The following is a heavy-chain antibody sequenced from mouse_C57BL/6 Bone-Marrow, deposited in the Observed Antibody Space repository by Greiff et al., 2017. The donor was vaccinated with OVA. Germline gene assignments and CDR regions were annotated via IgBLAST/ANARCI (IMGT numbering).Heavy chain of an antibody. CDR2: INPSSGYT. CDR1: GYTFTSYT. Sequence: VQLQESGAELARPGASVKMSCKASGYTFTSYTMHWVKQRPGQGLEWIGYINPSSGYTKYNQKFKDKATLTADKSSSTAYMQLSSLTSEDSAVYYCANWDGGYFDYWGQGTTLTVSS. D-gene: IGHD4-1*01. J-gene: IGHJ2*01. V-gene: IGHV1-4*01. CDR3: ANWDGGYFDY.